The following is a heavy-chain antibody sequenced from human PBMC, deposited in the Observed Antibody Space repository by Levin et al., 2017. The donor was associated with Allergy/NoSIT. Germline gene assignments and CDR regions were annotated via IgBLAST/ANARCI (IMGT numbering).Heavy chain of an antibody. D-gene: IGHD2-2*01. J-gene: IGHJ6*02. CDR1: GFIFSSYW. CDR3: ARVYRSTSGFGMDV. V-gene: IGHV3-7*01. Sequence: RASVKVSCAASGFIFSSYWMSWVRQAPGKGLEWVANIKQDGSEKYYVDSVKGRFTISRDNAKNSLYLQMNSLRAEDTAVYYCARVYRSTSGFGMDVWGQGTTVTVSS. CDR2: IKQDGSEK.